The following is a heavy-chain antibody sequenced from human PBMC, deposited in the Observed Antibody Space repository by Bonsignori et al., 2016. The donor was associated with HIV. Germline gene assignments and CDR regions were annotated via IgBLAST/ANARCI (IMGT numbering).Heavy chain of an antibody. J-gene: IGHJ3*02. Sequence: WIRQPPGKALEWIGTIYHTGNTFYNSSLESRLTLSVDTSKRQFSLKLTSVTDADTAVYYCARQRKNYNDSSGYYYDRVGAVDIWGQGTTVTVSS. V-gene: IGHV4-38-2*01. CDR2: IYHTGNT. CDR3: ARQRKNYNDSSGYYYDRVGAVDI. D-gene: IGHD3-22*01.